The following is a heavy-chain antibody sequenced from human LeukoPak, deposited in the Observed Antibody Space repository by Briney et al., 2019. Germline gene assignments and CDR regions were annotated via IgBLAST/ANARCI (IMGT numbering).Heavy chain of an antibody. Sequence: RASVKVSCTASGGTFSSYAISWVRQAPGQGLEWMGGIIPIFGTANYAQKFQGRVTITADEPTSTAYMELSSLRSEDTAVYYCARDLGATLDYWGQGTLVTVSS. V-gene: IGHV1-69*13. CDR2: IIPIFGTA. J-gene: IGHJ4*02. D-gene: IGHD1-26*01. CDR1: GGTFSSYA. CDR3: ARDLGATLDY.